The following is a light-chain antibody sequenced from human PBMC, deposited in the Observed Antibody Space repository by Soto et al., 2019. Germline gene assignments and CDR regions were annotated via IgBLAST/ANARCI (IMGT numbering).Light chain of an antibody. Sequence: IVMTQSPATLSMSPGERATLSCRASQSLNRDLAWYQQKPGQSPRLLIFGASIRATGIPARFSGSGSGTVFTLTIGSLQSEDCALYYCQQYNNWPGTFGQGTKVDIK. J-gene: IGKJ1*01. V-gene: IGKV3-15*01. CDR1: QSLNRD. CDR2: GAS. CDR3: QQYNNWPGT.